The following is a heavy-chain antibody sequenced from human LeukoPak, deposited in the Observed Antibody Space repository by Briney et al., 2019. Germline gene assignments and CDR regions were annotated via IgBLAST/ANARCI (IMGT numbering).Heavy chain of an antibody. CDR1: GGSISGFY. CDR2: IYYSGST. CDR3: ARHFDY. J-gene: IGHJ4*02. V-gene: IGHV4-59*08. Sequence: SETVALTCTVSGGSISGFYWSWIRQPPGKGLEWIGNIYYSGSTNYNPSLKSRVTISVDTSKNQFSLKLSSVTAADTAVYYCARHFDYWGQGTLVTVSS.